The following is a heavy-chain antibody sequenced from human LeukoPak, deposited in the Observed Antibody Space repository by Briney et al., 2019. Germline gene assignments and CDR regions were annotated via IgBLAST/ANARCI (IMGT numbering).Heavy chain of an antibody. V-gene: IGHV3-23*01. CDR1: GFTFSSYA. J-gene: IGHJ4*02. Sequence: GGSLRLSCAASGFTFSSYAMSWVRQAPGKGLEWVSSISGSGGSRHYADSVQGRFTISRDNSKNTLYLQMNSLRAEDTAVYYCARTYYDFWSGYSAYYFDYWGQGTLVTVSS. CDR2: ISGSGGSR. CDR3: ARTYYDFWSGYSAYYFDY. D-gene: IGHD3-3*01.